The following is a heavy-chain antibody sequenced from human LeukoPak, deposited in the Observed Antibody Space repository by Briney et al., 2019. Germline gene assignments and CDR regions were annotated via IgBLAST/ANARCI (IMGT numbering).Heavy chain of an antibody. V-gene: IGHV1-69*13. Sequence: SVKVSCKASGGTFSSYAISWVRQAPGQGLEWMGGIIPIFGTANYAQEFQGRVTITADESTSTAYMELSSLRSEDTAVYYCARDRLMVRGVIDYWGQGTLVTVSS. CDR2: IIPIFGTA. CDR3: ARDRLMVRGVIDY. D-gene: IGHD3-10*01. CDR1: GGTFSSYA. J-gene: IGHJ4*02.